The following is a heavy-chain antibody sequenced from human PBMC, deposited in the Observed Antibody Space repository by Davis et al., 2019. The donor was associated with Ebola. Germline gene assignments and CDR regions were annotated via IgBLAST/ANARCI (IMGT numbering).Heavy chain of an antibody. CDR1: GYTFTSYT. V-gene: IGHV1-18*01. CDR2: ISAYNGNT. J-gene: IGHJ4*02. CDR3: ARDLLRDIVVVVAATTPGY. D-gene: IGHD2-15*01. Sequence: ASVKVSCKASGYTFTSYTVSWVRQAPGQGLEWMGWISAYNGNTNYAQKLQGRVTMTTDTSTSTAYMELRSLRSDDTAVYYCARDLLRDIVVVVAATTPGYWGQGTLVTVSS.